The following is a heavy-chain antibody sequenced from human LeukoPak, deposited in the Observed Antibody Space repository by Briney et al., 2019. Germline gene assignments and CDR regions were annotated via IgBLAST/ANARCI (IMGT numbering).Heavy chain of an antibody. CDR1: GFIFSDYG. Sequence: GGSLRLSCGVSGFIFSDYGMHWVRQAPGKGLEWVASIRFDGTNNYYADSVKGRFTISRDNAKNSLYLQMNSLRAEDTALYYCARDRDPGWYSLCDYWGQGTLVTVSS. D-gene: IGHD6-19*01. CDR3: ARDRDPGWYSLCDY. CDR2: IRFDGTNN. V-gene: IGHV3-30*02. J-gene: IGHJ4*02.